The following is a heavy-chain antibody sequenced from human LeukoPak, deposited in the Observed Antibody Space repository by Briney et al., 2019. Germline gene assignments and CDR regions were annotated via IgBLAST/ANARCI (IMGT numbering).Heavy chain of an antibody. CDR1: AITFSDHS. Sequence: GGSLRLSCAASAITFSDHSMNWVRQAPGKGLEWISYIDTSSSVRYYADSVTGRFTISRDNAKESLCLQMNSLRDEDTAVYYCAREDDSWGPNNLDLWGQGTMVTVSS. V-gene: IGHV3-48*02. J-gene: IGHJ3*01. D-gene: IGHD7-27*01. CDR2: IDTSSSVR. CDR3: AREDDSWGPNNLDL.